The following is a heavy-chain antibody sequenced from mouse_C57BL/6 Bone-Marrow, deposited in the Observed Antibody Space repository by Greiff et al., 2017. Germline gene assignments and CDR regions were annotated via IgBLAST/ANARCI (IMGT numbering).Heavy chain of an antibody. J-gene: IGHJ4*01. D-gene: IGHD2-2*01. CDR1: GYTFTSYW. CDR3: ARGGMVTTTGYAMDY. CDR2: INPSNGGT. V-gene: IGHV1-53*01. Sequence: QVHVKQSGTELVKPGASVKLSCKASGYTFTSYWMHWVKQRPGQGLEWIGNINPSNGGTNYNEKFKSKATLTVDKSSSTAYMQLSSLTSEDSAVYYCARGGMVTTTGYAMDYWGQGTSVTVSS.